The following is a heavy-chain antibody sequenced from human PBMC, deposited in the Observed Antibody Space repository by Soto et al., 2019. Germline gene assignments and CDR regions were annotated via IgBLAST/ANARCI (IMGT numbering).Heavy chain of an antibody. CDR3: AKVLPGLWLDYYYYYGMDV. CDR1: GGSISSGGYY. CDR2: IYYSGST. D-gene: IGHD5-18*01. Sequence: PSETLSLTCTVSGGSISSGGYYWSWIRQHPGKGLEWIGYIYYSGSTYYNPSLKSRVTISVDTSKNQFSLKLSSVTAADTAVYYCAKVLPGLWLDYYYYYGMDVWGQGTTVTVSS. V-gene: IGHV4-31*03. J-gene: IGHJ6*02.